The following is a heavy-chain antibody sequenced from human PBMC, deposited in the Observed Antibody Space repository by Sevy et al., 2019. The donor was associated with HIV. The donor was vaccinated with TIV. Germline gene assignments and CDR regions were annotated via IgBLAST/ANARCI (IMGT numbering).Heavy chain of an antibody. CDR1: GYTFTSYA. J-gene: IGHJ6*02. V-gene: IGHV7-4-1*02. CDR3: ARGYYDFWSGYYNPQEYYYYGMDV. Sequence: ASVKVSCKASGYTFTSYAMNWVRQAPGQGLEWMGWINTNTGNPTYAQGFTGRFVFSLDTSVSTAYLQISSLKAEDTAGYYCARGYYDFWSGYYNPQEYYYYGMDVWGQGTTVTVSS. CDR2: INTNTGNP. D-gene: IGHD3-3*01.